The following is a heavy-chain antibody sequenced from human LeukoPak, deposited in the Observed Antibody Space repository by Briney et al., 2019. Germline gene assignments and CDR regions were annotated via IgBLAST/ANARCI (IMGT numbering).Heavy chain of an antibody. Sequence: PSETLSLTCTVSGGSISYYYWSWIRQPPGKGLEWIGYIYYSGSTTYNPSLKSRVTISVDTSKNQFSPKLSSVTAADTAVYYCARLGGSPPLSAFDIWGQGTMVTVSS. D-gene: IGHD1-26*01. J-gene: IGHJ3*02. CDR1: GGSISYYY. CDR3: ARLGGSPPLSAFDI. V-gene: IGHV4-59*01. CDR2: IYYSGST.